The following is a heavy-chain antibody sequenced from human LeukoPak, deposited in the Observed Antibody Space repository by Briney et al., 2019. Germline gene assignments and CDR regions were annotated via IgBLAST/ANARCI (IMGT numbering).Heavy chain of an antibody. Sequence: ASVKVSCKASGYTFTSHFMHWVRQAPGQGLEWMGIINPRGGSTSYTQKFQGRVTMTRDTSMSTVYMELSSLRSEETAVYYCARVKSYYYDTSDKDAFDIWGQGTMVTVSS. CDR1: GYTFTSHF. CDR2: INPRGGST. CDR3: ARVKSYYYDTSDKDAFDI. D-gene: IGHD3-22*01. V-gene: IGHV1-46*01. J-gene: IGHJ3*02.